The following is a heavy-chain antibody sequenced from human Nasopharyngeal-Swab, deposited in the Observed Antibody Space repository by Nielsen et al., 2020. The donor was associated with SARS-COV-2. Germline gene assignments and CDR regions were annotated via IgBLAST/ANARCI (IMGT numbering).Heavy chain of an antibody. J-gene: IGHJ3*02. CDR2: ISAYNGNT. V-gene: IGHV1-18*01. Sequence: ASVKVSCKASGYTFTSYGISWVRQAPGQGLEWMGWISAYNGNTNYAQKLQGRVTMTTDTSTGTAYMELRSLRSDDTAVYYCASPATVVTLDAFDIWGQGTMVTVSS. CDR1: GYTFTSYG. D-gene: IGHD4-23*01. CDR3: ASPATVVTLDAFDI.